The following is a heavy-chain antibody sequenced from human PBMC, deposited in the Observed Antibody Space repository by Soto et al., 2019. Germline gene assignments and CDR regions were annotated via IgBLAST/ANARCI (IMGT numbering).Heavy chain of an antibody. D-gene: IGHD6-19*01. CDR3: ARETGSQSESGWSTRWFDP. CDR2: TYYRSKWSN. CDR1: GDSVSSNSAA. J-gene: IGHJ5*02. Sequence: QVQLQQSGPGLVKPSQTLSLTCVISGDSVSSNSAAWNWIRQSPSRGLEWLGRTYYRSKWSNDYALSVKSRIPINPDTSKNQFSLQLNSVTPEDTAVYYCARETGSQSESGWSTRWFDPWGQGTLVTVSS. V-gene: IGHV6-1*01.